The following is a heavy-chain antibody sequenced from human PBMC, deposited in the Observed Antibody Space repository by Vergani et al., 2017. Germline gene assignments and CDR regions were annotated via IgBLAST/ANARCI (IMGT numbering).Heavy chain of an antibody. V-gene: IGHV4-59*01. Sequence: QVQLQESGPGLVKPSETLSLTCTVSGGSISSYYWSWIRQPPGKGLEWIGYIYYSGSTNYNPSLKSRVTISVDTSKNQFSLKLSSVTAADTAVYYCASYLRDYGDYETVVYDYWGQGTLVTVSS. CDR2: IYYSGST. D-gene: IGHD4-17*01. CDR1: GGSISSYY. CDR3: ASYLRDYGDYETVVYDY. J-gene: IGHJ4*02.